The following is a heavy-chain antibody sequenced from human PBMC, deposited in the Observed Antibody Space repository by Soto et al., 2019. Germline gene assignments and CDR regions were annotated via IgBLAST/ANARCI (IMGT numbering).Heavy chain of an antibody. CDR2: ISGSGGST. CDR1: GFTFSSYA. D-gene: IGHD3-22*01. Sequence: SGGSLRLSCAASGFTFSSYAMSWVRQAPGKGLEWVSAISGSGGSTYYADSVKGRFTISRDNSKNTLYLQMNSLRAEDTAVYYCATRDADSSGYIIAYFQHWGQGTLVTVSS. CDR3: ATRDADSSGYIIAYFQH. V-gene: IGHV3-23*01. J-gene: IGHJ1*01.